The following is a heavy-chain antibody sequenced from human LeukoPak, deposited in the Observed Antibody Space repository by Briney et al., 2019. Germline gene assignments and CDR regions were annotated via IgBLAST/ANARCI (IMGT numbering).Heavy chain of an antibody. V-gene: IGHV3-20*04. Sequence: GGSLRLSCAASGFIYDDYDMSWVRQAPGKGLEWVSGINWNGDSTGYVDSVKGRFTISRDNVKNSLYLQMNSLRAEDTALYYRARVVATMDYYYYMDVWGKGTTVTVSS. CDR2: INWNGDST. J-gene: IGHJ6*03. D-gene: IGHD5-12*01. CDR1: GFIYDDYD. CDR3: ARVVATMDYYYYMDV.